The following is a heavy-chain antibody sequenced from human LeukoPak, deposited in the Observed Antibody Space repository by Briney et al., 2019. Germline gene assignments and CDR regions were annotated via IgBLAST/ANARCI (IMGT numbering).Heavy chain of an antibody. Sequence: PSETLSLTCAVYGEPFNGYYWNWIRQAPGKGLEWVSVIYSGGKTFYADSVKGRFTISRDNSKNTLYLQMNSLRAEDTAVYYCARGDPGAYWGQGTLVTVSS. CDR1: GEPFNGYY. CDR2: IYSGGKT. D-gene: IGHD2-21*02. V-gene: IGHV3-53*01. J-gene: IGHJ4*02. CDR3: ARGDPGAY.